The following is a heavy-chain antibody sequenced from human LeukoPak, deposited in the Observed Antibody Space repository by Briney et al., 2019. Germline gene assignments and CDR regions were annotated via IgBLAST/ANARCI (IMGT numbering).Heavy chain of an antibody. D-gene: IGHD5-12*01. V-gene: IGHV1-69*13. J-gene: IGHJ4*02. CDR1: GGTFSSYA. Sequence: ASVKVSCKASGGTFSSYAISWVRQAPGQGLEWMGGIIPIFGTANYAQKFQGRVTITADESTSTAYMELSSLRSEDTAAYYCASREDIVAPDFDYWGQGTLVTVSS. CDR2: IIPIFGTA. CDR3: ASREDIVAPDFDY.